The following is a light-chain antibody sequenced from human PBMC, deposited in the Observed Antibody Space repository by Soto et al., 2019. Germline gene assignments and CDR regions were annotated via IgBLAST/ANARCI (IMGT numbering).Light chain of an antibody. CDR3: SSFAGNNNLV. V-gene: IGLV2-8*01. Sequence: QSALTQPPSASGSPGQSVTISCTGTSSDVGGYNYVSWYQQHPGKAPKLMISEVSKRPSGVPDRFSGSKSGNTASLTVSGLQAEDEADYYCSSFAGNNNLVFGGGTQLTLL. CDR1: SSDVGGYNY. J-gene: IGLJ2*01. CDR2: EVS.